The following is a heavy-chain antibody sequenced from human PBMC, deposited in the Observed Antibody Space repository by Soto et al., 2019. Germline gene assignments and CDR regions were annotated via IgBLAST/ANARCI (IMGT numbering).Heavy chain of an antibody. V-gene: IGHV4-31*03. CDR2: IFYSGST. D-gene: IGHD2-2*01. CDR1: GGSISSGGYY. Sequence: QVQLQESGPGLVKPSQTLSLTCTVSGGSISSGGYYWSWIRQHPGKGLEWIGYIFYSGSTYYNPSLKSRVTXSXXTSKNQFSLKLSSVTAADTAVYYCASYQQSYAFDIWGQGTMVTVSS. J-gene: IGHJ3*02. CDR3: ASYQQSYAFDI.